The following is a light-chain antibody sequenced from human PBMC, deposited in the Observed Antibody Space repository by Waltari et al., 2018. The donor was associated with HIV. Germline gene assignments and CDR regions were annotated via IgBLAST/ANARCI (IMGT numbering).Light chain of an antibody. Sequence: DIVMTQSPDSLSVSLGERATINCKSSQSLLFGSNNKNRLAWYQQRPGQPPKLLISWASTRESGVPDRFSGSGSGTEFTLTISSPQSEDFAVYYCQQYYAWPLTFGGGTKVEVK. CDR2: WAS. V-gene: IGKV4-1*01. J-gene: IGKJ4*01. CDR3: QQYYAWPLT. CDR1: QSLLFGSNNKNR.